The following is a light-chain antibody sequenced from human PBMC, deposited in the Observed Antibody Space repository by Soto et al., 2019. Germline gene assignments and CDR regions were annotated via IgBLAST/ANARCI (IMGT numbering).Light chain of an antibody. CDR1: QDIHNY. CDR2: EAG. J-gene: IGKJ4*01. Sequence: DIQLTQSPTSLSASIGDRVTITCQASQDIHNYLSWFQHKPGKAPKLLIFEAGYLETGVPSRFSGSGSGTDFTFTISSLQPEDIATYYCQEFEDVPPHTFGGGTKVDIK. V-gene: IGKV1-33*01. CDR3: QEFEDVPPHT.